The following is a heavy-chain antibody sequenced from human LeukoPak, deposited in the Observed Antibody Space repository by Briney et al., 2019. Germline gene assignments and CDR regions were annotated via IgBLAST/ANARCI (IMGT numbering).Heavy chain of an antibody. CDR3: TRGAGWIIDY. CDR2: FYNSGRS. D-gene: IGHD5-12*01. Sequence: EWIGYFYNSGRSTYNPSLKSRVTISADTSKNHFSLKLNSVTTADTAVYYCTRGAGWIIDYWGQGTLDIVSS. V-gene: IGHV4-61*03. J-gene: IGHJ4*02.